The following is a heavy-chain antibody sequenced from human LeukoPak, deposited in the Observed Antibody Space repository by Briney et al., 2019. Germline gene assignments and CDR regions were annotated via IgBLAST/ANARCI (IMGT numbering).Heavy chain of an antibody. D-gene: IGHD6-19*01. CDR1: GGSISNNNW. CDR3: ASRTGCSSGWKTDY. J-gene: IGHJ4*02. V-gene: IGHV4-4*02. CDR2: IYHSGST. Sequence: SETLSLTCAVSGGSISNNNWWSWVRQPPGKGLEWIGEIYHSGSTNYNPSLKSRVTISVDKSKNQFSLKLSSVTAADTAVYYCASRTGCSSGWKTDYWGQGTLVTVSS.